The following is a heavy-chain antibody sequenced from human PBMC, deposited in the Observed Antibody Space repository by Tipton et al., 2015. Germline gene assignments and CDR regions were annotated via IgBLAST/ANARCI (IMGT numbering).Heavy chain of an antibody. CDR1: GSSISSITW. Sequence: TLSLTCAVSGSSISSITWWTWVRQPPGKGLEWIGEVWHDGGTDYNPSLKSRVIISIDVSKNQFSLKLNSLTAADTAVYYCARDDTAMDSWGQGTLVTVSS. D-gene: IGHD5-18*01. J-gene: IGHJ5*01. CDR2: VWHDGGT. CDR3: ARDDTAMDS. V-gene: IGHV4-4*02.